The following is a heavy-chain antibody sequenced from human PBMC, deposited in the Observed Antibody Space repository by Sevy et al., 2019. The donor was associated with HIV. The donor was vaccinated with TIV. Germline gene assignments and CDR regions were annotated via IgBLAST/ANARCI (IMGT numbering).Heavy chain of an antibody. V-gene: IGHV3-30*03. J-gene: IGHJ4*02. CDR3: ATKKIDRGYSYDTDY. D-gene: IGHD5-18*01. Sequence: GGSLRLSCAASGFTFSSYGMHWVRQAPGKGLEWVAVISYHESNKFYADSVKGRFTISRDNSKNMLYLQMENLRAEDTAVYYCATKKIDRGYSYDTDYWGQGTLVTVSS. CDR2: ISYHESNK. CDR1: GFTFSSYG.